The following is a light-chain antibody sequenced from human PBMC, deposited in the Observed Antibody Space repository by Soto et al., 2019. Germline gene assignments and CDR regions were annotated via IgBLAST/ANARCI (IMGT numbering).Light chain of an antibody. V-gene: IGKV1-5*03. J-gene: IGKJ1*01. CDR1: QSISSW. CDR3: QHYNSYSEA. Sequence: DIQMTQSPSTLSASVGDRVTINCRASQSISSWLAWYQQKPGKAPKLLIYKASSLESGVPSRFSGSGSGTEFTLTISSLQPDDFATYYCQHYNSYSEAFGQGTKGDI. CDR2: KAS.